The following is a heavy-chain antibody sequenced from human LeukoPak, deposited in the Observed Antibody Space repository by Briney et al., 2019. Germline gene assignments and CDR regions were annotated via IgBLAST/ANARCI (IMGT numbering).Heavy chain of an antibody. CDR1: GFTFSIYG. J-gene: IGHJ6*03. CDR2: IWYDGRNK. V-gene: IGHV3-33*01. Sequence: GRSLRLSCAASGFTFSIYGMHCVRQAPGKGMEWVAVIWYDGRNKYYADSVKGRFTISRDNSKNTLYLQMNSLRAEDTAVYYCARDNFYCSSTSCYQYYYYYMDVWGKGTTVTVSS. D-gene: IGHD2-2*01. CDR3: ARDNFYCSSTSCYQYYYYYMDV.